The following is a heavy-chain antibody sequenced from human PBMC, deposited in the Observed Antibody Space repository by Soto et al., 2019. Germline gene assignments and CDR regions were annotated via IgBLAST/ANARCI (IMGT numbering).Heavy chain of an antibody. D-gene: IGHD1-26*01. CDR2: ISFDGNYK. V-gene: IGHV3-30*03. Sequence: QVQLVESGGGVVQPGRSLRLYCVGSGFTFSSYCMHWVRQAPGKGLEWLAVISFDGNYKYHADSVKGRFTICRDNSKNTLFLEMSSLRPEDTAVYYCGIDNWHSGSYWNWYFDLWGRGTLVTVSS. CDR3: GIDNWHSGSYWNWYFDL. J-gene: IGHJ2*01. CDR1: GFTFSSYC.